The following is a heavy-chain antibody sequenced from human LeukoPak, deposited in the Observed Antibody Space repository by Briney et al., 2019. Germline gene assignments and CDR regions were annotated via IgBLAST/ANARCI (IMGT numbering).Heavy chain of an antibody. V-gene: IGHV5-51*01. J-gene: IGHJ4*02. CDR3: ARSVAMVRGVPHYFDY. CDR1: GYSFTNYW. Sequence: GESLKISCKGSGYSFTNYWIAWVRQMPGKGLEWMGIIYPGDSDTRYSPSSQGQVTISADKSISTAYLQWSSLKASDTAMYYCARSVAMVRGVPHYFDYWGQGTLVTVSS. CDR2: IYPGDSDT. D-gene: IGHD3-10*01.